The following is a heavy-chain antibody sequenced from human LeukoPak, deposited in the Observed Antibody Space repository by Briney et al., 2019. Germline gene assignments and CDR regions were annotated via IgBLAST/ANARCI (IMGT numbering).Heavy chain of an antibody. CDR2: ISGGGGST. CDR3: AKDLVPGVGWSRSCAFDI. CDR1: GFTFTSYS. V-gene: IGHV3-23*01. J-gene: IGHJ3*02. D-gene: IGHD2-2*01. Sequence: PGGSLRLSCAASGFTFTSYSMNWVRQAPGKGLEWVSTISGGGGSTYYADSVKGRFTISRDNSKNTLYLQVNSLRAEDTAVYYCAKDLVPGVGWSRSCAFDIWGQGTMVTVSS.